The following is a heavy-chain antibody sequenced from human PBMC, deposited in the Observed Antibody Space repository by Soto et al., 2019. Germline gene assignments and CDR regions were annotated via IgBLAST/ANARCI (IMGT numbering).Heavy chain of an antibody. CDR3: ARRRGYCRSTSCPELPQFDP. CDR2: INPNSGGT. J-gene: IGHJ5*02. CDR1: GYTFTGYY. D-gene: IGHD2-2*01. V-gene: IGHV1-2*02. Sequence: QVQLVQSGAEVKKPGASVKVSCKASGYTFTGYYMHWVRQAPGQGLEWMGWINPNSGGTNYAQKFQGRVTMTRDTSISKAYMELSRLRSDDTAVYYCARRRGYCRSTSCPELPQFDPWGQGTLVTVSS.